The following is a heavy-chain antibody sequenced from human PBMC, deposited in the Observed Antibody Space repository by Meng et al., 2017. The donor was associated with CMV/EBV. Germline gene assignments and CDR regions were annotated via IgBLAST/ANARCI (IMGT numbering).Heavy chain of an antibody. V-gene: IGHV3-21*01. Sequence: GESLKISCAASGFTFSSYSTNWVRQAPGKGLEWVSSISSSSSYIYYADSVKGRFTISRDNAKNSLYLQMNSLRAEDTAVYYCARDLGYCSGGSCYSYYFDYWGQGTLVTVSS. D-gene: IGHD2-15*01. J-gene: IGHJ4*02. CDR2: ISSSSSYI. CDR1: GFTFSSYS. CDR3: ARDLGYCSGGSCYSYYFDY.